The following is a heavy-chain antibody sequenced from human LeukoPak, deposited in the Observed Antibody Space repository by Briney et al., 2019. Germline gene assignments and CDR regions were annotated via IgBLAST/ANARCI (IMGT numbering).Heavy chain of an antibody. D-gene: IGHD3-22*01. CDR3: ARDLPYDSSVYHFDC. CDR2: ISSSGTYI. J-gene: IGHJ4*02. V-gene: IGHV3-21*01. CDR1: GFTFSRYS. Sequence: PGGSLRLSCAASGFTFSRYSMNWVRQAPGKGLEWVSSISSSGTYIYYADSVKGRFTISRDNAKNSLYLQMNSLRAEDTAVYYCARDLPYDSSVYHFDCWGQGTLVTVSS.